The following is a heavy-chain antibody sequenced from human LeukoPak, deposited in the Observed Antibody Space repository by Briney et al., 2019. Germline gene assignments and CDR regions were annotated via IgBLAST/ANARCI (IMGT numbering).Heavy chain of an antibody. CDR2: INHSGST. Sequence: KPSETLSLTCAVYGGSFSGYYWSWIRQPPGKGLEWIREINHSGSTNYNPSLKSRVTISVDTSKNQFSLKLGSVTAADTAVYYCARGLVGPQDLPAAMTLYYYYYMDVWGKGATVTVSS. D-gene: IGHD2-2*01. CDR3: ARGLVGPQDLPAAMTLYYYYYMDV. CDR1: GGSFSGYY. J-gene: IGHJ6*03. V-gene: IGHV4-34*01.